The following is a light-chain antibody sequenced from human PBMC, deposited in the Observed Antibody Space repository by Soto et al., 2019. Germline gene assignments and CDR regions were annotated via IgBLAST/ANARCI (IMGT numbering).Light chain of an antibody. CDR1: QSVSSNY. Sequence: EIVLTQSPGTLSLSQGERATLSCRASQSVSSNYLAWYQQKPGQAHRLLIYGASSRATGIQDRFSGSGSGTDFTLTISRLEPEDFAVYYCQQYGSSPPITFGQGTRLEIK. J-gene: IGKJ5*01. CDR2: GAS. CDR3: QQYGSSPPIT. V-gene: IGKV3-20*01.